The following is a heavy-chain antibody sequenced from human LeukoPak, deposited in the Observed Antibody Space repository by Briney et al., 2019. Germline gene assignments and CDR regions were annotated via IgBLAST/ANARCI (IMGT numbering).Heavy chain of an antibody. CDR1: GGSISSSNW. CDR3: ARDLNERSHYYYYMDV. Sequence: SETLSLTCAVSGGSISSSNWWTWVRQPPGKGLEWIGEIYYSGTTKYNPSLKSRVTISVDKSNNQFSLKLSSVTAADTAVYYCARDLNERSHYYYYMDVWGKGTTVTISS. V-gene: IGHV4-4*02. J-gene: IGHJ6*03. CDR2: IYYSGTT.